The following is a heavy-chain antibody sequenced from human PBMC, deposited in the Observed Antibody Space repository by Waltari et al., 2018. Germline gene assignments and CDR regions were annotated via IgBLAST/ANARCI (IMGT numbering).Heavy chain of an antibody. Sequence: QVQLAESGGGVVQPGRSLRLSCAAAGFAFGSYAFHWVRQSPDKGLEWMALISFDENDKYYADSVKGRFTISRDNSENTLYLQMNSLRPEDTAVYYCARDEVPGKFDSWGQGTLVTVSS. CDR3: ARDEVPGKFDS. J-gene: IGHJ4*02. D-gene: IGHD1-26*01. CDR2: ISFDENDK. CDR1: GFAFGSYA. V-gene: IGHV3-30-3*01.